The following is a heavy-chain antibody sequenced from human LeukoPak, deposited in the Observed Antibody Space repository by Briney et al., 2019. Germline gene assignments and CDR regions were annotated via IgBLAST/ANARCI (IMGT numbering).Heavy chain of an antibody. CDR1: GYFISRGYF. Sequence: SETLSLTCTVSGYFISRGYFWGWIRQPPGKGLEWIGAIYHSGSTYYNPSLKSRVTISVDTSKNQFSLKLTSVTAADTAVYYCARTDWGPQLGPPDNWGQGTLVTVSS. CDR3: ARTDWGPQLGPPDN. CDR2: IYHSGST. J-gene: IGHJ4*02. V-gene: IGHV4-38-2*02. D-gene: IGHD6-13*01.